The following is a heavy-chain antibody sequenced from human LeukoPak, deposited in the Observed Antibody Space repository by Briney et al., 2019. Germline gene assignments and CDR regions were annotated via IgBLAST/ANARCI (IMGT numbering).Heavy chain of an antibody. D-gene: IGHD2/OR15-2a*01. CDR1: GFTFSSYN. J-gene: IGHJ6*03. CDR2: ISSSSSYI. V-gene: IGHV3-21*01. CDR3: ARVVGFLPSYYYYYMDV. Sequence: PGGSLRLSCAASGFTFSSYNMNWVRQAPGKGLEWVSSISSSSSYIYYADSVKGRFTISRDNAKNSLYLQMNSLRAEDTAVYYCARVVGFLPSYYYYYMDVWGKGTTVTVSS.